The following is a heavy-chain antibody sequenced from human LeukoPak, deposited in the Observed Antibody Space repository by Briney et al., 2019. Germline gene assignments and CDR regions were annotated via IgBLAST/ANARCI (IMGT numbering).Heavy chain of an antibody. J-gene: IGHJ3*02. CDR1: GYSISSGYY. CDR3: ASRRKAPGIAVAGTIAFDI. CDR2: IYPSGST. V-gene: IGHV4-38-2*01. Sequence: SETLSLTCAVSGYSISSGYYWGWIRQPPGKGLEWIGSIYPSGSTYYNPSLKSRVTMSVDTSKNQFSLKLSSVTAADTAVYYCASRRKAPGIAVAGTIAFDIWGQGTMVTVSS. D-gene: IGHD6-19*01.